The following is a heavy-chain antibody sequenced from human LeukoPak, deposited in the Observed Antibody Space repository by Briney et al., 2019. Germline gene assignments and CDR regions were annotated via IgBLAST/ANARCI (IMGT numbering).Heavy chain of an antibody. CDR2: IYYSGST. CDR1: GGSVSSHQ. J-gene: IGHJ6*03. V-gene: IGHV4-59*02. D-gene: IGHD4-11*01. Sequence: SETLSLTCTVSGGSVSSHQWSWIRQPPGKVVELIGYIYYSGSTNYNPSLKSRFTLSIDTSNNRFSLRLSSVTAADTAVYYCARGVLTTVSYYMEVWGDGTTVSVSS. CDR3: ARGVLTTVSYYMEV.